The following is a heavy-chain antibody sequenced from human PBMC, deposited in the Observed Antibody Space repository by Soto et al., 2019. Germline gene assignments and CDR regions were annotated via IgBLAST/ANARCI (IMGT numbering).Heavy chain of an antibody. CDR3: VKGCYPPFDR. CDR1: GFSFSNYA. D-gene: IGHD3-16*02. CDR2: ISASDGTT. V-gene: IGHV3-23*01. Sequence: EVQLLQSGGGLVQPGGSLRLSCAASGFSFSNYAMSWVRQAPGKGPEWVSGISASDGTTFYADSVKGRFTISRDNSKNTMDLQINSLRAEDAAVYYCVKGCYPPFDRWGQGTLVTVSS. J-gene: IGHJ4*02.